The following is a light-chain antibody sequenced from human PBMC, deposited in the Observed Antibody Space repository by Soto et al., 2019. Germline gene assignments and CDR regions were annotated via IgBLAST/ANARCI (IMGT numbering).Light chain of an antibody. CDR2: GAS. CDR3: QQFNSYPHT. CDR1: QSFSTY. Sequence: EVVLTQSPGTLSLSPGERATLSCRASQSFSTYLAWYQQKPGQAPRLLIYGASTRAAGIPDRFSGSGSGTEFTLTISRLQSEDFAEYHCQQFNSYPHTFGRGTKVDIK. V-gene: IGKV3-15*01. J-gene: IGKJ4*01.